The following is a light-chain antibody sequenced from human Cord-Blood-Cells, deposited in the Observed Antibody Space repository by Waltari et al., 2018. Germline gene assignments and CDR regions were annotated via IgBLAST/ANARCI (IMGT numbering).Light chain of an antibody. V-gene: IGLV1-40*01. Sequence: QSVLTQPPPVSGAPGQRVTISCTGSSSHIGAGYDVHWYQQLPGPAPKPLIYGNSNRPSGVPDRFSGSKSGTSASLAITGLQAEDEADYYCQSYDSSLSGWVFGGGTKLTVL. CDR1: SSHIGAGYD. CDR3: QSYDSSLSGWV. J-gene: IGLJ3*02. CDR2: GNS.